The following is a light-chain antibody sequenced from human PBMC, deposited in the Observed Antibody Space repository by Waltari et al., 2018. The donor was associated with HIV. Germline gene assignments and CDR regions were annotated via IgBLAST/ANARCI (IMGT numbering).Light chain of an antibody. J-gene: IGLJ3*02. V-gene: IGLV4-69*01. CDR2: LNNDGSH. CDR3: QTWDTGIVL. CDR1: SGHSTYA. Sequence: QVVLTQSPSASASLGASVKLTCTLSSGHSTYAIAWHQLQPEKGPRYLTKLNNDGSHSKGDGSPDRFSGSSSGAERYLTSSSLQSEDEGDYYCQTWDTGIVLFGGGTKLTVL.